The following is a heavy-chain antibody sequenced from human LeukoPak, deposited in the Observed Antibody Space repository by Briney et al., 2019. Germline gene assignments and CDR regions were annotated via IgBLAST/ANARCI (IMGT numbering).Heavy chain of an antibody. CDR2: IYYSGST. J-gene: IGHJ4*02. Sequence: PSETLSLTCTVSGCSISSYYWSWIRQPPGKGLVWIGYIYYSGSTNYNPSLKRRVTISVDTSKNQFSLKLSSVTAADTAVYYCARLNCSGGSCPFDYWGQGTLVTVSS. CDR1: GCSISSYY. V-gene: IGHV4-59*08. CDR3: ARLNCSGGSCPFDY. D-gene: IGHD2-15*01.